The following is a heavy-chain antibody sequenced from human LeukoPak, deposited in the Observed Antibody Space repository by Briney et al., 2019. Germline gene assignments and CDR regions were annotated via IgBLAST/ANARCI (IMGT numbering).Heavy chain of an antibody. CDR2: ISYDGSNK. Sequence: GGSLRLSCAASGFSFSTYGMYWVRQAPGKGLEWVAVISYDGSNKYYADSVKGRFTISRDNSKNTLYLQMNSPRAEDTAVYYCAKDRGPGSSSPFDYWGQGILVTVSS. CDR3: AKDRGPGSSSPFDY. D-gene: IGHD6-6*01. CDR1: GFSFSTYG. V-gene: IGHV3-30*18. J-gene: IGHJ4*02.